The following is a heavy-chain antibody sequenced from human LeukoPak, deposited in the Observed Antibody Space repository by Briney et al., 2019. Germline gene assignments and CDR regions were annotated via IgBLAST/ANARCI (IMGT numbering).Heavy chain of an antibody. D-gene: IGHD2-21*01. J-gene: IGHJ4*02. CDR1: GGSFRNYW. Sequence: SETLSLTCAVYGGSFRNYWWTWIRQPPGKGLEWIGEIHDSGRTNYNPSLKSRVTISVDTSKNQFSLKLSSVTAADTAVYYCAAGIAIEYYFDYWGQGTLVTVSS. CDR3: AAGIAIEYYFDY. V-gene: IGHV4-34*01. CDR2: IHDSGRT.